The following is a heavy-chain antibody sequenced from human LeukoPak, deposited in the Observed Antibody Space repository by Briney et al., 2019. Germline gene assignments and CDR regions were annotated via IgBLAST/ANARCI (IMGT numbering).Heavy chain of an antibody. V-gene: IGHV3-74*01. CDR3: TRDVGFCSGGRCFPSGPADY. Sequence: GESLRLSCAASGFIFNGHWMHRVRQAPGKGLMWVSHIIGDGSSTNYADSVKGRFTISRDNAKNTLYLQMNSLRAEDTAVYYCTRDVGFCSGGRCFPSGPADYWGQGTLVTVSS. J-gene: IGHJ4*02. CDR1: GFIFNGHW. D-gene: IGHD2-15*01. CDR2: IIGDGSST.